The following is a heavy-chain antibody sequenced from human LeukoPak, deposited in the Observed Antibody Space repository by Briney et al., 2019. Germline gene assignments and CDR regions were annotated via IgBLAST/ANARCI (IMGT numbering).Heavy chain of an antibody. D-gene: IGHD2-15*01. CDR1: GFTVSSNY. CDR3: AKAKIHCSGGSCYSGAFDI. V-gene: IGHV3-66*01. J-gene: IGHJ3*02. CDR2: IYSGGST. Sequence: GGSLRLSCAASGFTVSSNYMSWVRQAPGKGLEWVSVIYSGGSTYYADSVKGRFTISRDNSKNTLYLQMNSLRAEDTAVYYCAKAKIHCSGGSCYSGAFDIWGQGTMVTVSS.